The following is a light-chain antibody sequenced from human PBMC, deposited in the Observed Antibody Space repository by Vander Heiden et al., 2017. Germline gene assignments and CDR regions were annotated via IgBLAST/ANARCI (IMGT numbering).Light chain of an antibody. J-gene: IGKJ2*01. V-gene: IGKV2-28*01. CDR2: LGS. CDR3: MQALQTPYT. Sequence: DIVMSQSPFSLPVTPGEPASISCRSSQSLLYSNGYNYLDWYLQKPGQSPQLLIYLGSNRASGVPDRFSGSGSGTDFTLKISRVEAEDVGIYYCMQALQTPYTFGQGTKLEI. CDR1: QSLLYSNGYNY.